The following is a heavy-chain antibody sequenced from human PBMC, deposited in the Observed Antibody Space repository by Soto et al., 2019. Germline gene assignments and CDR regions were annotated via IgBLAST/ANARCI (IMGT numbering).Heavy chain of an antibody. D-gene: IGHD3-3*01. V-gene: IGHV5-10-1*01. J-gene: IGHJ6*02. CDR3: GRLTAYDFSRMDV. CDR1: GYSFTSQW. CDR2: IDPSDSFT. Sequence: PGESLKISCKGSGYSFTSQWISWVRQMPGKGLEWMGRIDPSDSFTNYSPSFQGHVTISVDKSISTAYLQWSSLEASDTGMYYCGRLTAYDFSRMDVWGQGTTVTVSS.